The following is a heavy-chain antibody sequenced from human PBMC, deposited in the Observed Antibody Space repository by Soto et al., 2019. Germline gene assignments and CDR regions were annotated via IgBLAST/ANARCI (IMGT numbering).Heavy chain of an antibody. J-gene: IGHJ4*02. D-gene: IGHD3-22*01. CDR1: GGTFSSYA. CDR3: ARDQDDSSGYYYRYFDY. Sequence: SVKVSCKASGGTFSSYAISWVRQAPGQGLEWMGWIIPIFGTANYAQKFQGRVTITADESTSTAYMELSSLRSEETAVYYCARDQDDSSGYYYRYFDYWGQGTLVTVSS. V-gene: IGHV1-69*13. CDR2: IIPIFGTA.